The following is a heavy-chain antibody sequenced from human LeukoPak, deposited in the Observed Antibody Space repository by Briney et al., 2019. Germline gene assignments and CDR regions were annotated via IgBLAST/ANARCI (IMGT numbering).Heavy chain of an antibody. V-gene: IGHV3-20*04. CDR2: TNWDGGRT. D-gene: IGHD3-10*01. J-gene: IGHJ4*02. Sequence: PGGSLRLSCAASGFTFDDYAMSWVRQTPGKGLEWVSGTNWDGGRTGYADSVKGRFTISRDNAKNSLYLQMNSLRAEDTAVYYCAKATMVRGVIMDYWGQGTLVTVSS. CDR3: AKATMVRGVIMDY. CDR1: GFTFDDYA.